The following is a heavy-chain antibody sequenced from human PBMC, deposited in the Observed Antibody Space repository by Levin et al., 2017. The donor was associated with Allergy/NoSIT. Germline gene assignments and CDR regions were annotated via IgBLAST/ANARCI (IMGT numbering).Heavy chain of an antibody. D-gene: IGHD6-13*01. Sequence: AASVKVSCRASGYTFTGYYMHWVRQAPGQGLEWMGRINPNSGGTNYAQNFQGRVTMTRDTSISTAYMELSRLRSDDTAVYYCARERATAGTEWYFDLWGRGTLVTVSS. J-gene: IGHJ2*01. CDR1: GYTFTGYY. CDR3: ARERATAGTEWYFDL. CDR2: INPNSGGT. V-gene: IGHV1-2*06.